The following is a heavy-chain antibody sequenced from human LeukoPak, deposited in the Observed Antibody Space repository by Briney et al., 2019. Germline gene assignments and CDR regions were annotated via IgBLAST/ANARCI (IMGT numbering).Heavy chain of an antibody. V-gene: IGHV3-30*04. CDR1: GFTFSSYA. Sequence: PGRSLRLSCAASGFTFSSYAMHWVRQAPGKGLEWVAVISYDGSNKYYADSVKGRFTISRDDSKNTLYLQMNSLRAEDTAVYYCAKDNGDYFYYYYGMDVWGQGTTVTVSS. D-gene: IGHD4-17*01. J-gene: IGHJ6*02. CDR2: ISYDGSNK. CDR3: AKDNGDYFYYYYGMDV.